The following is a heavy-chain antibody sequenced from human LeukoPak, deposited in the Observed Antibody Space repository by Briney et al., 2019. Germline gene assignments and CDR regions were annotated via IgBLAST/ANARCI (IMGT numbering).Heavy chain of an antibody. Sequence: SVKVSCKASGGTFSSYAISWVRQAPRQGLEWMGGIIPIFGTANYAQKFQGRVTITADESTSTAYMELSSLRSEDTAVYYCARDRWSGYYVFDYWGQGTLVAVSS. CDR3: ARDRWSGYYVFDY. CDR2: IIPIFGTA. D-gene: IGHD3-3*01. CDR1: GGTFSSYA. J-gene: IGHJ4*02. V-gene: IGHV1-69*13.